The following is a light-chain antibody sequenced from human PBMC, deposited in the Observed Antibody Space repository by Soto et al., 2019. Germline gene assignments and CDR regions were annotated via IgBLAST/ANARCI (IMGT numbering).Light chain of an antibody. CDR2: GGS. CDR1: QAIRND. Sequence: AIHMTQSPSSLSASVGDRVTITCRASQAIRNDLGWYQQKPGKAPNLLIFGGSNLQPGVPVRFSASGSGTNFTLTISNLQPEDFASYYCLQDYAYPWSFGQGTKVDIK. V-gene: IGKV1-6*01. J-gene: IGKJ1*01. CDR3: LQDYAYPWS.